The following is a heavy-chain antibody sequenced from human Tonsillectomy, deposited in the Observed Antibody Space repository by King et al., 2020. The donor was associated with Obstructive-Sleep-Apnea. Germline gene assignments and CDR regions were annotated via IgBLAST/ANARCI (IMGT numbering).Heavy chain of an antibody. CDR3: AGGHWLDND. V-gene: IGHV4-34*01. CDR1: GGSLSGYF. Sequence: VQLQQWGAGLLKPSETLSLSCAVYGGSLSGYFWSWIRQPPGKGLEWIGEINHSGSTNYNPSLKSRVTISVDTSNNQFSLKMDSVTAADTAVYYCAGGHWLDNDWGQGTLVTVSS. J-gene: IGHJ4*02. D-gene: IGHD3-9*01. CDR2: INHSGST.